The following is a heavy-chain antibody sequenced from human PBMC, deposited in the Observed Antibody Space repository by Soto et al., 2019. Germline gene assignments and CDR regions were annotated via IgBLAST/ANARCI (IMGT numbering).Heavy chain of an antibody. V-gene: IGHV4-39*01. Sequence: SETLSLTCTVSGGSIRVQSYYWTWIRQTPGKGLEWVGSSYYSGTSYFNPALKGRVTISVDTSTNQFSLRLTSVTAADTAVYYCTRRYNWNDYYFDPWGQGTPVTVSS. D-gene: IGHD1-20*01. CDR1: GGSIRVQSYY. CDR3: TRRYNWNDYYFDP. J-gene: IGHJ5*02. CDR2: SYYSGTS.